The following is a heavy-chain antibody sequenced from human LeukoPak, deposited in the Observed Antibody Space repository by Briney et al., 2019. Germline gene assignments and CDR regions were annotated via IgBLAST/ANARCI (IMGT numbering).Heavy chain of an antibody. CDR3: ARDRGGSYSAIDY. J-gene: IGHJ4*02. Sequence: GGSLRLSCAASGFTFSSYSMNSVRQAPGRGRGRVSFISSSSSTIYYADSVKGRFTISRDNAKTSLYLQMNSLRAEDAAVYDCARDRGGSYSAIDYWGQGTLVTVSS. D-gene: IGHD1-26*01. CDR2: ISSSSSTI. V-gene: IGHV3-48*04. CDR1: GFTFSSYS.